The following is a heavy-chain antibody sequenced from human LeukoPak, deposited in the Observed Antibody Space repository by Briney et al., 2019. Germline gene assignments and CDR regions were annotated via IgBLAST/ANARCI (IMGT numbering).Heavy chain of an antibody. D-gene: IGHD6-13*01. CDR3: ARGDIAAAGSFDY. V-gene: IGHV3-66*01. Sequence: GGSLRLSCAASGFTVSSNYMSWVRQAPGKGLGWVSVIYSGGSTYYADSVKGRFTISRDNSKNTLYLQMNSLRAEDTAVYYCARGDIAAAGSFDYWGQGTLVTVSS. CDR2: IYSGGST. CDR1: GFTVSSNY. J-gene: IGHJ4*02.